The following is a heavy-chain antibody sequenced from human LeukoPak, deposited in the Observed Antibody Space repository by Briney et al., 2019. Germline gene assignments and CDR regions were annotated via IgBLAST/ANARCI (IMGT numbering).Heavy chain of an antibody. V-gene: IGHV4-4*07. D-gene: IGHD1-26*01. Sequence: KASETLFLTCTVSGGSISSYYWSWIRQPAGKGLEWIGRIYTSGSTNYNPSLKSRVTMSVDTSKNQFSLKLSSVTAADTAVYYCARDRSGSYYGMGDWFDPWGQGTLVTVSS. CDR2: IYTSGST. J-gene: IGHJ5*02. CDR3: ARDRSGSYYGMGDWFDP. CDR1: GGSISSYY.